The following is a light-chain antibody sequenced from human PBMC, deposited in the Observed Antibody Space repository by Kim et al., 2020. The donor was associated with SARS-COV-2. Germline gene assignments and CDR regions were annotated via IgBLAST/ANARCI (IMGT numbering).Light chain of an antibody. V-gene: IGLV3-19*01. Sequence: LGQTVRITCQGDSLRSYYASWYQQKPGQAPVPVIYGKNNRPSGIPDRVSGSSSGNTASLTITGAQAEDEADYYCNSRDSSGNHLVFGGGTQLTVL. CDR2: GKN. CDR1: SLRSYY. CDR3: NSRDSSGNHLV. J-gene: IGLJ2*01.